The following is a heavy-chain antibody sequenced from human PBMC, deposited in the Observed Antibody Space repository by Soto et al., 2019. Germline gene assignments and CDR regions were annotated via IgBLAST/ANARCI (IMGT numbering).Heavy chain of an antibody. CDR1: GFTLNMYA. Sequence: PGGSLRLSCAASGFTLNMYAMSWVRQAPGKGLEWVSGIGGSGTTTYYADFVKGRFTISRDNSKNTLYLQMDSLRAEDTAIYYCARTITGYFCAGAYWGQGTLVTVSS. J-gene: IGHJ4*02. CDR3: ARTITGYFCAGAY. V-gene: IGHV3-23*01. CDR2: IGGSGTTT. D-gene: IGHD2-15*01.